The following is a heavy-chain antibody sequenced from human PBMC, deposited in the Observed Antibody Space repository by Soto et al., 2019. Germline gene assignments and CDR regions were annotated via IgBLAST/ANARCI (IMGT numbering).Heavy chain of an antibody. D-gene: IGHD2-21*02. J-gene: IGHJ4*01. Sequence: PGGSLRLSCAASGFTFRTYGMNWVRRAPGGGLEWVASISSSGSCIYYADSVKGRFTSSRDDAEKSLYLQMNSLRADDTAIYYGARDKDRVSARSVPHFDYWGQGTLVTVSA. CDR1: GFTFRTYG. CDR3: ARDKDRVSARSVPHFDY. V-gene: IGHV3-21*04. CDR2: ISSSGSCI.